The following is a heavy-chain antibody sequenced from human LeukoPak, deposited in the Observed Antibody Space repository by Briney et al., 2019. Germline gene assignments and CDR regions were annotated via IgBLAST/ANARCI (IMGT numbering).Heavy chain of an antibody. CDR3: ARRGGALYDLWSGFYYYYGMDV. D-gene: IGHD3-3*01. CDR1: GGSFSGYY. CDR2: INHSGST. V-gene: IGHV4-34*01. J-gene: IGHJ6*02. Sequence: KPSETLSLTCAVYGGSFSGYYWSWIRQPPGKGLEWIGEINHSGSTNYNPSLKSRVTISVDTSKNQFSLKLSSVTAADTAVYYCARRGGALYDLWSGFYYYYGMDVWGQGTTVTVSS.